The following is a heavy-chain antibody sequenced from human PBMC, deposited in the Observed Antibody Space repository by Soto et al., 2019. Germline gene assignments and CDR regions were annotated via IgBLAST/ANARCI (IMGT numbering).Heavy chain of an antibody. Sequence: PSDTLSLTCAVYGGSFSGYYWSWIRQPPGKGLEWIGEINHSGSTNYNPSLKSRVTISVDTSKNQFSLKLSSVTAADTAVYYCARAVDTAMAYWGQGTLVPVSS. J-gene: IGHJ4*02. CDR1: GGSFSGYY. V-gene: IGHV4-34*01. CDR3: ARAVDTAMAY. CDR2: INHSGST. D-gene: IGHD5-18*01.